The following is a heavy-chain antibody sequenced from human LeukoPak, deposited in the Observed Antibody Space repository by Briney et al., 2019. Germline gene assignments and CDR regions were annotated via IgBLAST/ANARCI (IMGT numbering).Heavy chain of an antibody. V-gene: IGHV3-48*01. CDR1: GFTFSSYS. J-gene: IGHJ3*02. Sequence: GGSLRLSCAASGFTFSSYSMNWVRQAPGKGLEWVSYISSSSSTIYYADSVKGRFTISRDNAKNSLYLQMNSLRAEDTAVYYCAREREQQWLVNDAFNIWGQGTMVTVSS. CDR2: ISSSSSTI. D-gene: IGHD6-19*01. CDR3: AREREQQWLVNDAFNI.